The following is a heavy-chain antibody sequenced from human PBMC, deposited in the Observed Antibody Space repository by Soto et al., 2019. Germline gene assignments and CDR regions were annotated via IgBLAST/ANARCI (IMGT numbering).Heavy chain of an antibody. CDR2: VSRSGNI. D-gene: IGHD4-17*01. CDR1: GGSLTTGDYY. J-gene: IGHJ4*02. Sequence: QVQLQESGPGLAKPSQTLSLICTVSGGSLTTGDYYWTWIRQSPGEGLEWSGYVSRSGNIFYNPSLKSRITISLDTSKDQFSLKLNSVTAADTAVYYCARGNDYVYFYDYWGQGTLVTVSS. CDR3: ARGNDYVYFYDY. V-gene: IGHV4-30-4*01.